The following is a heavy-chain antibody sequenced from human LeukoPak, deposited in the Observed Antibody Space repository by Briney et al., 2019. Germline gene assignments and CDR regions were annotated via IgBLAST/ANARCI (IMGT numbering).Heavy chain of an antibody. CDR1: GFTLSRYW. CDR3: ARDRDYYIYFEY. Sequence: PGGSLRLSCAASGFTLSRYWMSWVRQAPGKGLEWVANIKHDGSEKYYVDSVKGRFTISRDNAKNSLYLQMNSLRGEDTAVYYCARDRDYYIYFEYWGQGTLVSVSS. V-gene: IGHV3-7*04. J-gene: IGHJ4*02. CDR2: IKHDGSEK. D-gene: IGHD3-10*01.